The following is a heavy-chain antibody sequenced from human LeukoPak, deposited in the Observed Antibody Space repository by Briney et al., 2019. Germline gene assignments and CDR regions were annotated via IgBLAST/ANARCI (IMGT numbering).Heavy chain of an antibody. J-gene: IGHJ3*02. CDR3: ASGRNMGITGTTGAFDI. CDR2: ITSSSTYM. CDR1: GFTLSCYS. V-gene: IGHV3-21*06. Sequence: GGSLRLSCAASGFTLSCYSMNWVRQAPGKGLEWVSSITSSSTYMYYADSMKGRFTISRDNAKNSLYLQMNSLRDEDTAVYYCASGRNMGITGTTGAFDIWGQGTMVTVSS. D-gene: IGHD1-7*01.